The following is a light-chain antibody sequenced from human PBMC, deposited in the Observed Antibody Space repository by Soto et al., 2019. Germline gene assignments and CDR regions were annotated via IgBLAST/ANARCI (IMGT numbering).Light chain of an antibody. CDR2: LGS. Sequence: IVMTQSPLSLSVTPGEPASISCRSSQSLLYSNGDNYLDWYLQKPGQSPQLLIYLGSNRAPGVPARFSGSGSGTDFTLNISRLEAEDVGVYYCMQLIQRPPTFGQGTRLE. V-gene: IGKV2-28*01. J-gene: IGKJ5*01. CDR3: MQLIQRPPT. CDR1: QSLLYSNGDNY.